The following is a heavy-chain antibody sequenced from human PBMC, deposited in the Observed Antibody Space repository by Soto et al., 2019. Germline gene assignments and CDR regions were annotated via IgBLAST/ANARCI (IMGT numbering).Heavy chain of an antibody. CDR2: IVVGSGNT. V-gene: IGHV1-58*01. Sequence: GASVKVSCKASGFTFTSSAVQWVRQARGQRLEWIGWIVVGSGNTNYAQKFQERVTITRDMSTSTAYMELSSLRSEDTAVHYCAAASITIFGVPNLSHAFDIWGQGTMVTVSS. J-gene: IGHJ3*02. CDR1: GFTFTSSA. CDR3: AAASITIFGVPNLSHAFDI. D-gene: IGHD3-3*01.